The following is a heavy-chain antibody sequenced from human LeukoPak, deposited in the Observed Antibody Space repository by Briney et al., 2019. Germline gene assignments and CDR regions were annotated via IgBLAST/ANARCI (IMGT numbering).Heavy chain of an antibody. CDR2: ISSSSSYI. J-gene: IGHJ4*02. V-gene: IGHV3-21*01. D-gene: IGHD3-3*01. CDR1: GFTFSSYS. CDR3: ARDSGRITIFGVDNY. Sequence: GGSLRLSCAASGFTFSSYSMNWVRQAPGKGLEWVSSISSSSSYIYYADSMKGRLTISRDNAKNSLYLQMNSLRVEDTAVYYCARDSGRITIFGVDNYWGQGTLVTVSS.